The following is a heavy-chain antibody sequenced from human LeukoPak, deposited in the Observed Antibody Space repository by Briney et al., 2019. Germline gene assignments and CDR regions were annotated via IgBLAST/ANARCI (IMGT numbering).Heavy chain of an antibody. J-gene: IGHJ4*02. V-gene: IGHV3-23*01. CDR1: AFTFSSYA. CDR2: ISGSGGST. D-gene: IGHD3-3*01. Sequence: TGGSLRLSCAASAFTFSSYAMNWDRQAPGKGPEWVSAISGSGGSTYYADSVKGRFTISRDNSKNTLYLQMNSLRAEDTAVYYCAKVNDFWSGYYVYYFDYWGQGTLVTVSS. CDR3: AKVNDFWSGYYVYYFDY.